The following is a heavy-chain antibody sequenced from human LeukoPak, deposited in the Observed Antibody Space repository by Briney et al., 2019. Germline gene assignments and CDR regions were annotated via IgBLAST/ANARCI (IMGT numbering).Heavy chain of an antibody. V-gene: IGHV3-30*02. Sequence: PGGSLRLSCAASGFSFSGYGMHWVRQVPGKGLEWVAFIRYDGITKFYIDSVKGRFAISRDNSKNTQSLQMNSLRTEDTAVYYCAALHTGTFVDYWGQGTLVTVSS. CDR1: GFSFSGYG. D-gene: IGHD4-17*01. J-gene: IGHJ4*02. CDR2: IRYDGITK. CDR3: AALHTGTFVDY.